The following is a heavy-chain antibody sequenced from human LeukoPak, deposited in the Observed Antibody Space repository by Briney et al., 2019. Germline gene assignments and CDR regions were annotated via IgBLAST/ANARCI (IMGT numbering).Heavy chain of an antibody. D-gene: IGHD1-26*01. J-gene: IGHJ4*02. CDR1: GFTFTKAW. CDR3: TTKVWELLDTRFIDS. CDR2: IKSKTDGGTT. Sequence: PGGSLRLSCAASGFTFTKAWMSWVRQAPGKGLEWVGQIKSKTDGGTTDYAAPVKGRFTISRDDSKNTLYLQMNSLKTEDTAVYYCTTKVWELLDTRFIDSWGQGTRVTVSS. V-gene: IGHV3-15*01.